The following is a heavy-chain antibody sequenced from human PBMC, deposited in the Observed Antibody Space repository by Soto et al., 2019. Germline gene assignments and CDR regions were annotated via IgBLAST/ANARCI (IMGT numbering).Heavy chain of an antibody. CDR1: GYTFTSYG. V-gene: IGHV1-18*01. D-gene: IGHD3-22*01. CDR2: ISAYNGNT. Sequence: ASVKVSCKASGYTFTSYGISWVRQAPGQGLEWMGWISAYNGNTNYAQKLQGRVTMTTDTSTSTAYMELRSLRSDDTAVYYCASSSVNFYYYESSGYYSLSGAFDIWGQGTMVTVSS. CDR3: ASSSVNFYYYESSGYYSLSGAFDI. J-gene: IGHJ3*02.